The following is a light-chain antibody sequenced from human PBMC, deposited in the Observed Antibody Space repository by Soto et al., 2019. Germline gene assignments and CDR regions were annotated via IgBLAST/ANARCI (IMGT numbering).Light chain of an antibody. CDR2: DAS. V-gene: IGKV3-15*01. Sequence: EIVMTQSPATLSVSLGERVTLSCRASQSVSSYLAWYQQKPGQAPRLLICDASTRATDIPDRFSGSGSGTGFTLTISRLQSTDLAVYYCLQYSTWPPLYTFGQGTKLEIK. CDR1: QSVSSY. CDR3: LQYSTWPPLYT. J-gene: IGKJ2*01.